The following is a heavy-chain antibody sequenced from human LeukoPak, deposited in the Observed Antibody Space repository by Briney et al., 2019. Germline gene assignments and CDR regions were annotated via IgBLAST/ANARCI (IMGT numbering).Heavy chain of an antibody. J-gene: IGHJ4*02. CDR2: MNPNSGNT. Sequence: ASVKVSCEASGYTFTSYDINWVRQATGQGLEWMGWMNPNSGNTGYAQKFQGGVTMTRHTSISTAYMELSSLRSEDTAVYYCARGAGYSGYDSLDYWGQGTLVTVSS. V-gene: IGHV1-8*01. CDR3: ARGAGYSGYDSLDY. CDR1: GYTFTSYD. D-gene: IGHD5-12*01.